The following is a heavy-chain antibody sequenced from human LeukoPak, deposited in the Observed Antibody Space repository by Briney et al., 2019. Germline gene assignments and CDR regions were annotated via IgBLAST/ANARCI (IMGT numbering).Heavy chain of an antibody. V-gene: IGHV3-11*04. Sequence: GGSLRLSCVASGFTFSDYYMSWIRQAPGKGLEWVSYISSSGSTIYYADSVKGRFTISRDNSKNTLYLQMNSLRAEDTAVYYCAKYCGGDCYDAFDIWGQGTMVTVSS. CDR2: ISSSGSTI. J-gene: IGHJ3*02. CDR1: GFTFSDYY. D-gene: IGHD2-21*02. CDR3: AKYCGGDCYDAFDI.